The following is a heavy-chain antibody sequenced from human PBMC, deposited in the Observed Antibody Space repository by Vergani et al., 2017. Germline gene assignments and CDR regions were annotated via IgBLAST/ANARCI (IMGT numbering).Heavy chain of an antibody. CDR1: GFTFSSYA. V-gene: IGHV3-30-3*01. CDR3: ARDLLYSSSWKGDYYYYYGMDV. Sequence: QVQLVESGGGLVKPGGSLRLSCAASGFTFSSYAMSWVRQAPGKGLEWVAVISYDGSNKYYADSVKGRFTISRDNSKTTLYLQMNSLRAEDTAVYYCARDLLYSSSWKGDYYYYYGMDVWGQGTTVTVSS. D-gene: IGHD6-13*01. J-gene: IGHJ6*02. CDR2: ISYDGSNK.